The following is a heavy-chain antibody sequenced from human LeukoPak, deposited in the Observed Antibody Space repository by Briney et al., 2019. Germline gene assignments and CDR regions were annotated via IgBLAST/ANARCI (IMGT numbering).Heavy chain of an antibody. CDR3: ARESGYDLLYYYHYYYMDV. CDR2: IYTSGST. J-gene: IGHJ6*03. V-gene: IGHV4-61*02. CDR1: GGSMSSGSDY. D-gene: IGHD5-12*01. Sequence: SQTLSLTCTVSGGSMSSGSDYWSWIRQPAGTGLEWIGRIYTSGSTNYNPSLKSRVTISADTSKNQFSLKLSSVTAADTAVYYCARESGYDLLYYYHYYYMDVWGKGTTVTISS.